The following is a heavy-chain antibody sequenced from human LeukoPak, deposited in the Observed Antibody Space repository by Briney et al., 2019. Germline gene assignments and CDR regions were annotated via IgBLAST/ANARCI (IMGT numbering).Heavy chain of an antibody. CDR3: ARRGDKQWPAYHALPGSEGRYFDY. J-gene: IGHJ4*02. CDR2: INHSGST. CDR1: GGSFSGYY. V-gene: IGHV4-34*01. D-gene: IGHD6-19*01. Sequence: SGTLSLTCAVYGGSFSGYYWSWIRQPPGKGLEWIGEINHSGSTNYNPSLKSRVTISVDTSKNQFSLKLSSVTAADTAVYYCARRGDKQWPAYHALPGSEGRYFDYWGQGTLVTVSS.